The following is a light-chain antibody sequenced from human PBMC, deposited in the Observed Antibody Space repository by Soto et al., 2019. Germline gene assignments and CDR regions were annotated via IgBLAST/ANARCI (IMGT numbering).Light chain of an antibody. CDR2: LEGSGSY. V-gene: IGLV4-60*02. CDR1: SGHSSYI. CDR3: ETWDSNTHWV. Sequence: QPALTQSSSASASLGSSVKLTCTLSSGHSSYIIAWHQQQPGKAPRYLMKLEGSGSYNKGSGVPDRFSGSSSGADRYLTISNLQFEDEADYYCETWDSNTHWVFGGGTKVTVL. J-gene: IGLJ3*02.